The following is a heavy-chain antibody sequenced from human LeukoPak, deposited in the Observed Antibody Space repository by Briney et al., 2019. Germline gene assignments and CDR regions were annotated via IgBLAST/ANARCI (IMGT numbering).Heavy chain of an antibody. J-gene: IGHJ3*02. CDR2: IIPILGIA. CDR3: ARVTGSYVDDAFDI. D-gene: IGHD1-26*01. CDR1: GGTFSSYA. V-gene: IGHV1-69*04. Sequence: ASVKVSCKASGGTFSSYAISWVRQAPGQGLEWMGRIIPILGIANYAQKFQGRVTITADKSTSTAYMELSSLRSEDTAVYYCARVTGSYVDDAFDIWGQGTMATVSS.